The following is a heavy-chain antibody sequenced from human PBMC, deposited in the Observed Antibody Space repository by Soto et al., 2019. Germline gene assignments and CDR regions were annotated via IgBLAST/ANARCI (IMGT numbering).Heavy chain of an antibody. V-gene: IGHV4-59*08. J-gene: IGHJ4*02. CDR3: ARFQDLGYCSGGSCYDD. CDR2: IYYSGST. D-gene: IGHD2-15*01. CDR1: GGSISSYY. Sequence: SETLSLTCTVSGGSISSYYWSWIRQPPGKGLEWIGYIYYSGSTNYNPSLKSRVTISVDTSKNQFSLKLSSVTAADTAVYYCARFQDLGYCSGGSCYDDWGQGTLVTVAS.